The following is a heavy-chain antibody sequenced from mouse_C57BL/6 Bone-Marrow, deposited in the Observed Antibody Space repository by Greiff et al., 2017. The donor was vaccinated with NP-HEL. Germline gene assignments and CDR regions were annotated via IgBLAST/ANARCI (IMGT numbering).Heavy chain of an antibody. CDR1: GFTFSDYG. V-gene: IGHV5-17*01. Sequence: EVQVVESGGGLVKPGGSLKLSCAASGFTFSDYGMHWVRQAPEKGLEWVAYISSGSSTIYYADTVKGRFTISRDNAKNTLFLQMTRLRSEDTAMYYCARESDSSGYYAMDYWGQGTSVTVSS. CDR2: ISSGSSTI. J-gene: IGHJ4*01. D-gene: IGHD3-2*02. CDR3: ARESDSSGYYAMDY.